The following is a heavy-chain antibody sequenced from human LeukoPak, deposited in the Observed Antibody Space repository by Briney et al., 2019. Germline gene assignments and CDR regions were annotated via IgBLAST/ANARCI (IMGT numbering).Heavy chain of an antibody. D-gene: IGHD4-17*01. J-gene: IGHJ4*02. V-gene: IGHV4-4*02. Sequence: SGTLSLTCAVSGGSISSSNWWSWVRQPPGKGLEWIGEIYHSGSTNYNPSLKSRVTISVDKSKNQFSLKLSSVTAADTAVYYCAREGEGTVTTEYYFDYWGQGTLVTVSS. CDR3: AREGEGTVTTEYYFDY. CDR2: IYHSGST. CDR1: GGSISSSNW.